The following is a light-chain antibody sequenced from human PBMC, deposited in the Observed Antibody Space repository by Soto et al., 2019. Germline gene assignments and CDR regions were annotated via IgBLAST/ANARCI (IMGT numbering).Light chain of an antibody. J-gene: IGKJ1*01. Sequence: EIVLTQSPATLSLSPGESATLSCRASQSVSIYLAWYQQKPGQAPRLLIYGASNRATGIPARFSGSGSGTDFTLTISSLESEDFAVYYCQQRSNWPRTFGQGTMVEV. CDR1: QSVSIY. V-gene: IGKV3-11*01. CDR3: QQRSNWPRT. CDR2: GAS.